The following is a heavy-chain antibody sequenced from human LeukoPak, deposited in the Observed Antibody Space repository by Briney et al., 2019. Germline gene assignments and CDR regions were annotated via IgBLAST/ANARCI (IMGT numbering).Heavy chain of an antibody. CDR3: ARDRGRGYSSVRFYGMDV. J-gene: IGHJ6*02. CDR1: GFTFSTYG. Sequence: PGGSLRLSCAASGFTFSTYGFHWVRQAPGKGLEWVVVISYDGSNKYYADSVKGRFTISRDNSKNTLYLQMNSLRAEDTAVYYCARDRGRGYSSVRFYGMDVWGQGTTVTVSS. D-gene: IGHD5-18*01. V-gene: IGHV3-30*19. CDR2: ISYDGSNK.